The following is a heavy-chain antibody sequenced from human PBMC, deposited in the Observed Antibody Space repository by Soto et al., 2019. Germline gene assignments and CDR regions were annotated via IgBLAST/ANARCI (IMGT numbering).Heavy chain of an antibody. D-gene: IGHD7-27*01. CDR1: GITFGSRA. CDR2: TTDTGGDT. Sequence: GGSLRLSCVASGITFGSRAMSWVRQAPGEGLEWVSTTTDTGGDTKYADSVRGRFTISRDNSKNTLYLQMSSLKTEDTGVYYCTRELGQTGVHYYGMDVWGQGTTVTVSS. CDR3: TRELGQTGVHYYGMDV. J-gene: IGHJ6*02. V-gene: IGHV3-23*01.